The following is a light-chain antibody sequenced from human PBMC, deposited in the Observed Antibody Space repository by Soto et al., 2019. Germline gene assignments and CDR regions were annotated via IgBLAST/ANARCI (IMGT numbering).Light chain of an antibody. J-gene: IGLJ3*02. V-gene: IGLV1-44*01. CDR2: GNN. CDR1: SSNIGRNT. CDR3: AAWDDSLSGPV. Sequence: QSVLTQPPSASGTPGQRVTISCCGSSSNIGRNTVNWYQQFPGTAPKLLIYGNNQRPSGVPDRFYGSKSGTSASLAISGLQSEDEADYYCAAWDDSLSGPVFGGGTKVTVL.